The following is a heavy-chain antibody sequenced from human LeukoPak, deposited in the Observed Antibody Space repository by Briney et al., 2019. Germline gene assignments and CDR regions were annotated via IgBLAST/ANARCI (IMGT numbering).Heavy chain of an antibody. J-gene: IGHJ4*02. CDR3: ASPPSSGDIGCDY. V-gene: IGHV3-33*01. CDR2: IWYDGSNK. D-gene: IGHD5-12*01. CDR1: GFTFSSYG. Sequence: PGRSLRLSCAASGFTFSSYGMHWVRQAPGKGLEWVAVIWYDGSNKYYADSVKGRFTISRDNSKNTLYLQMNSLRAEDTAVYYCASPPSSGDIGCDYWAQGPLVPVSS.